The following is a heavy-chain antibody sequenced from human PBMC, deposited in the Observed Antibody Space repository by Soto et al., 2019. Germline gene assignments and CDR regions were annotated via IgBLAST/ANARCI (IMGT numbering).Heavy chain of an antibody. V-gene: IGHV1-18*01. CDR1: GYTFTAYA. D-gene: IGHD1-1*01. CDR2: ISAYSVNT. Sequence: QVQLVQSGAEVKKPGASVKVSCKASGYTFTAYAFNWVRQAPGQGLEWMVWISAYSVNTKYAQKFQGRVTMTIDTSTSTAYLELRSLRSDDTAVYYCARDQTVLDYWGQGTLVTVSS. J-gene: IGHJ4*02. CDR3: ARDQTVLDY.